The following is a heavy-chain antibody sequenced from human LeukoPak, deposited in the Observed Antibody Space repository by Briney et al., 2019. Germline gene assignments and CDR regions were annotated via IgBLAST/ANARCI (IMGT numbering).Heavy chain of an antibody. CDR2: IRYDGSNK. D-gene: IGHD2-2*01. CDR1: GFTFSSYR. J-gene: IGHJ4*02. V-gene: IGHV3-30*02. CDR3: AKEYCSSTSCYVAD. Sequence: GGSLRLSCAASGFTFSSYRMHWVRQAPGKGLEWVAFIRYDGSNKYYADSVKGRFTISRDNSKNTLYLQMNSLRAEDTAVYYCAKEYCSSTSCYVADWGQGTLVTVSS.